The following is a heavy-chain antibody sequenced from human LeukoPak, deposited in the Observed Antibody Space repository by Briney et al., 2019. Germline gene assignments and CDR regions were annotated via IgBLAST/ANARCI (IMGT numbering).Heavy chain of an antibody. CDR2: ISHSGST. CDR3: ARDDGSTSFTYDY. V-gene: IGHV4-34*01. D-gene: IGHD2-2*01. CDR1: GGSFSGYY. J-gene: IGHJ4*02. Sequence: SETLSLTCAVYGGSFSGYYWSWIRRPPGKAVEWIGEISHSGSTNYNPSLKSRVTISVDTSKNQSSLKLSSVPAANTAVYYCARDDGSTSFTYDYWSQGTLVTVSS.